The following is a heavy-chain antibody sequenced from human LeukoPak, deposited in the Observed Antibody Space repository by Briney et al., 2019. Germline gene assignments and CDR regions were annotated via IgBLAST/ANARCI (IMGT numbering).Heavy chain of an antibody. J-gene: IGHJ3*02. D-gene: IGHD4-23*01. CDR2: INPSGGGT. CDR1: GYTFTSYY. V-gene: IGHV1-46*01. Sequence: ASVKVSCKASGYTFTSYYMHWVRQAPGQGLEWMGIINPSGGGTSYAQKFQGRVTMTRDTSTTTLYMELSSLRSEDTAVYYCARAPPGGPRRAFDIWGQGTMVAVSS. CDR3: ARAPPGGPRRAFDI.